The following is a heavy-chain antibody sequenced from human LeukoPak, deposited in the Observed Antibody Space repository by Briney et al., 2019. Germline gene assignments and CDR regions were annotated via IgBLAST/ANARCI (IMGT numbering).Heavy chain of an antibody. J-gene: IGHJ4*02. Sequence: GGSLRLCCAASGYTFSSYAMSWVRQAPGKGLEWVSAISGSGGSTYYADSVKGRFTISRDNSKNTLYLQMNSLRAEDTTVYYCASLSTSYFDYWGQGTLVTVSS. CDR1: GYTFSSYA. V-gene: IGHV3-23*01. CDR3: ASLSTSYFDY. D-gene: IGHD2-2*01. CDR2: ISGSGGST.